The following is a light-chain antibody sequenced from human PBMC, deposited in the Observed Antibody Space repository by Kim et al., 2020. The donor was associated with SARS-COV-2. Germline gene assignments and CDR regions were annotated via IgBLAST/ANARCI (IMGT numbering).Light chain of an antibody. V-gene: IGKV1-5*03. J-gene: IGKJ1*01. Sequence: DIHMTQSPSTLSASVGDRVTITCRASQSISSWLAWYQQKPGKAPKLLIYKASTLESGVPSRISGSGSGTEFTLTISSLQPDDSATYYCQQYHTQSGTFGQGTKVDIK. CDR2: KAS. CDR1: QSISSW. CDR3: QQYHTQSGT.